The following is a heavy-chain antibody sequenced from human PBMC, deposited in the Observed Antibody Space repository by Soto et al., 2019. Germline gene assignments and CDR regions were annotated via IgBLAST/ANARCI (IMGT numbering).Heavy chain of an antibody. CDR3: ATSYGNAWYTY. J-gene: IGHJ4*02. Sequence: PSETLSLTCTVSGDSVSSGAYYWSWVRQPPGKGLEWIGYIYYNAITNYNPSLKSRVTILVDTSKSQISLTLNSVTAADTAVYYCATSYGNAWYTYWGQGTQVTVS. CDR2: IYYNAIT. D-gene: IGHD6-13*01. V-gene: IGHV4-61*08. CDR1: GDSVSSGAYY.